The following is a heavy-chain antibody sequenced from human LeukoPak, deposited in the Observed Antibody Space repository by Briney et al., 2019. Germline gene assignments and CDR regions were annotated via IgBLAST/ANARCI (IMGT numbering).Heavy chain of an antibody. V-gene: IGHV3-23*01. J-gene: IGHJ4*02. Sequence: GGSLRLSCAASVFXFSNYVISSVREAPGKGLEWGSTISNSVSTTYYADSVKGRFTISRDNSRNTLYLQVNSLRAEDTALYYCARALYGSGWCQDYWGQGTLVTVSS. CDR3: ARALYGSGWCQDY. CDR1: VFXFSNYV. CDR2: ISNSVSTT. D-gene: IGHD6-19*01.